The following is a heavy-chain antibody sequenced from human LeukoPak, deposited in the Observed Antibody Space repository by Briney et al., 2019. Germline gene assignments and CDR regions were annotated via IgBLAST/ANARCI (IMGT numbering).Heavy chain of an antibody. CDR1: GFTFSSYS. CDR3: ARGGYSSSWYPPPWFDP. D-gene: IGHD6-13*01. Sequence: PRGSLRLSCAASGFTFSSYSMNWVRQAPGKGLEWVSSISSSSSYIYYADSVKGRFTISRDNAKNSLYLQMNSLRAEDTAVYYCARGGYSSSWYPPPWFDPWGQGTLVTVSS. J-gene: IGHJ5*02. V-gene: IGHV3-21*01. CDR2: ISSSSSYI.